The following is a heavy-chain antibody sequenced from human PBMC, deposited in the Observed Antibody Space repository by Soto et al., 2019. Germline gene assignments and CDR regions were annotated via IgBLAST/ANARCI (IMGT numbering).Heavy chain of an antibody. Sequence: TGGSLRLSCAASGFTFSSHGMHWVRQAPGKGLERAAGIWYDGSNKYYADSVKGRFTISRDNSKNTLYLQMNSLRAEDTAVYYCARGGYSSGSPTIYYYYGMDVWGQGTTVTVSS. D-gene: IGHD6-19*01. V-gene: IGHV3-33*01. CDR3: ARGGYSSGSPTIYYYYGMDV. CDR1: GFTFSSHG. CDR2: IWYDGSNK. J-gene: IGHJ6*02.